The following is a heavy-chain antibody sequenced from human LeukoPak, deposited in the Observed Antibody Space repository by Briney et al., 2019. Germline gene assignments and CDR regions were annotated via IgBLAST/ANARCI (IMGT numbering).Heavy chain of an antibody. Sequence: SETLSLTCTVAGGSSSSDYWSWSRPPPGKGLEWIGYRYYSGSTNYTPSLKSRVTISVATSKNQFSLKLSSVTAADTAVYYCASAGYSTMPVDCWGQGTLVTVSS. CDR2: RYYSGST. CDR3: ASAGYSTMPVDC. V-gene: IGHV4-59*01. CDR1: GGSSSSDY. J-gene: IGHJ4*02. D-gene: IGHD6-13*01.